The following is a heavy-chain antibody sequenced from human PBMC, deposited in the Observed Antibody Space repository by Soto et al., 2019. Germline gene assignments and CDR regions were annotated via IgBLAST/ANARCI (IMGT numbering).Heavy chain of an antibody. V-gene: IGHV4-30-2*01. CDR1: GGSISSGGYS. J-gene: IGHJ6*02. CDR3: AREGAAPYYYYGMDV. Sequence: SETLSLTCAVSGGSISSGGYSWSWVRQPPGKGLEWIGYMYHSGSTYYNPSLKSRVTISIDTSKNQFSLKLSSVTAADTAVYYCAREGAAPYYYYGMDVWGQGTTVTVSS. D-gene: IGHD6-6*01. CDR2: MYHSGST.